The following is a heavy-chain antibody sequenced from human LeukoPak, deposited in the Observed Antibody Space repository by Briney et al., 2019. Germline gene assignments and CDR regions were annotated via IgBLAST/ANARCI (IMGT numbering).Heavy chain of an antibody. CDR1: GGSISSGSYY. V-gene: IGHV4-61*02. CDR2: IYTSGST. Sequence: PSETLSLTCTVSGGSISSGSYYWSWIRQPAGKGLEWIGRIYTSGSTNYNPSLKSRVTVSVDSSKNQFSLQLNSVSPEDTAVYYCARDAAPYCDGDCYVFDIWGQGTMVTVSS. D-gene: IGHD2-21*01. CDR3: ARDAAPYCDGDCYVFDI. J-gene: IGHJ3*02.